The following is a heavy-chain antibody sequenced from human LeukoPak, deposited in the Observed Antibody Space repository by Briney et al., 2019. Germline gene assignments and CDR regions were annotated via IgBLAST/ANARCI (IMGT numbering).Heavy chain of an antibody. CDR2: IYYSGST. CDR1: GGSISSGGYY. Sequence: SETLSLTCTVSGGSISSGGYYWSWIRQHPGKGLEWIGNIYYSGSTYYSPSLKSRVTMSVDTSKNQFSLTLISVTAADTAVYFCARAAPNYYDSSGSLRNPYFDYWGQGTLVTVSS. CDR3: ARAAPNYYDSSGSLRNPYFDY. D-gene: IGHD3-22*01. V-gene: IGHV4-31*03. J-gene: IGHJ4*02.